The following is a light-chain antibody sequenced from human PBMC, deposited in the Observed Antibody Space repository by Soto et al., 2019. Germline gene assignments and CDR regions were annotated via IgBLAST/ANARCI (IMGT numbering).Light chain of an antibody. V-gene: IGKV3D-20*01. CDR3: QQYGSSPPWT. CDR1: QSVSSY. Sequence: IVLTQAPATLSLSPGERATLSGGASQSVSSYLAWYQQKPGKSPRLLIYDASNRATGIPARFSGSGSGTDFTPPTSSLQPEDFAAYYCQQYGSSPPWTFGQGTKVDIK. CDR2: DAS. J-gene: IGKJ1*01.